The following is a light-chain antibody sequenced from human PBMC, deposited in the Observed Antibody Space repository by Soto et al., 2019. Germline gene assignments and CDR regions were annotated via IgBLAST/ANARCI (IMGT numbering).Light chain of an antibody. CDR2: GAS. CDR3: QQYSSSWYT. J-gene: IGKJ2*01. V-gene: IGKV3-20*01. Sequence: EIVLTQSPGTLSLSPGDTATLSCRASQSVPTNYLAWYQQKPGQAPSLLIYGASRRATGIPDRFSASGSGTDFTLTISRLEPEDFAMYYCQQYSSSWYTFGQGTKVEVK. CDR1: QSVPTNY.